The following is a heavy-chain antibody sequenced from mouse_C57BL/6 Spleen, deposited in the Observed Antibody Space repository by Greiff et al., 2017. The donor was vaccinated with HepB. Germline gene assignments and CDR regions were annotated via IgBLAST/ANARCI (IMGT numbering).Heavy chain of an antibody. CDR2: IDPNSGGT. Sequence: QVQLQQPGAELVKPGASVKLSCKASGYTFPSYWMHGVKQRPGRGLEWIGRIDPNSGGTKYNEKFKSKATLTVDKPSSTAYMQLSSLTSEDSAVYYCARGNYGNYAGYYYYAMDYWGQGASVTVSS. CDR3: ARGNYGNYAGYYYYAMDY. V-gene: IGHV1-72*01. CDR1: GYTFPSYW. D-gene: IGHD2-1*01. J-gene: IGHJ4*01.